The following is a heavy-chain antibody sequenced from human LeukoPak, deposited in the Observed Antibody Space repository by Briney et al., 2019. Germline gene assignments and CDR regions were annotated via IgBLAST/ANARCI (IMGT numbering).Heavy chain of an antibody. J-gene: IGHJ4*02. D-gene: IGHD4-17*01. Sequence: PSETLSLTCAVYGGSFSGYYWSWIRQPPGKGLEWIGEINHSGSTNYNPSLKSRVTISVDTSKNQFSLKLSSVTAADTAVYYCATRRAGWYGDPRDYWGQGTLVTVSS. CDR1: GGSFSGYY. CDR3: ATRRAGWYGDPRDY. V-gene: IGHV4-34*01. CDR2: INHSGST.